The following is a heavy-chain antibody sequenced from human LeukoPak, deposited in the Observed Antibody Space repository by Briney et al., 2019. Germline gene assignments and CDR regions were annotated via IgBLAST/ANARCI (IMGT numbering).Heavy chain of an antibody. J-gene: IGHJ3*02. V-gene: IGHV3-7*01. CDR2: IKEDGSEK. CDR3: ARPGQRDAFDI. Sequence: GGSLRLSCAASGFTVSSNYMSWVRQAPGKGLEWVANIKEDGSEKHYVDSAKGRFTISRDNAKNSLYLQMNSLRAEDTAVYYCARPGQRDAFDIWGQGTMVTVSS. CDR1: GFTVSSNY. D-gene: IGHD1-1*01.